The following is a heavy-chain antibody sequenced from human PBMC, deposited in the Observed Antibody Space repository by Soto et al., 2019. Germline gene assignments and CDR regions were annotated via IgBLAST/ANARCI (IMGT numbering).Heavy chain of an antibody. CDR3: PRGRYGDY. CDR1: GYTFTSYG. D-gene: IGHD1-1*01. V-gene: IGHV1-18*01. J-gene: IGHJ4*02. Sequence: QVHLVQSGAEVRKPGASVKVSCKGSGYTFTSYGIAWVRQAPGQGLEWMGWISAHNDNTNYAQKVQGRVTVTRDTSTSTAYMELRNLRSDDTAVYYCPRGRYGDYWGQGALVTVSS. CDR2: ISAHNDNT.